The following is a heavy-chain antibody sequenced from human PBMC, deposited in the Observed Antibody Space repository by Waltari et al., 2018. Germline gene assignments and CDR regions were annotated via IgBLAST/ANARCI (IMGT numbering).Heavy chain of an antibody. CDR1: GFTFYSFW. V-gene: IGHV3-74*01. Sequence: EVQVVESGGGLVQPGGSLRLSCAASGFTFYSFWMHWVRQAPGKGLGWGERINSDGRETYYGDCVKGRFTISSDNAKNTLCLHRNSLRAADTAVYYCARAGAYSSSSLYNSYGMDVWGQGTTVTV. CDR3: ARAGAYSSSSLYNSYGMDV. J-gene: IGHJ6*02. CDR2: INSDGRET. D-gene: IGHD6-6*01.